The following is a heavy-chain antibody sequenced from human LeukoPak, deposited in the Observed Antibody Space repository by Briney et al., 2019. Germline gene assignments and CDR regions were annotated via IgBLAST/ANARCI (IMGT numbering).Heavy chain of an antibody. CDR3: ARDSLGEVIAGVDY. D-gene: IGHD3-10*01. V-gene: IGHV3-30*03. Sequence: GGSLRLSCAASGSTFSSYSMNWVRQAPGKGLEWVAVISYDGSNKYYADSVKGRFTISRDNSKNTLYLQMNSLRAEDTAVYYCARDSLGEVIAGVDYWGQGTLVTVSS. CDR1: GSTFSSYS. CDR2: ISYDGSNK. J-gene: IGHJ4*02.